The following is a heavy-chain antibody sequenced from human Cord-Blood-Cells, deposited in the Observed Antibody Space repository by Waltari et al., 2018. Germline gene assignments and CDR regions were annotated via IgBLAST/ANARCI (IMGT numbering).Heavy chain of an antibody. V-gene: IGHV1-3*01. Sequence: QVQLVQSGAEVKKPGASVKVSCKASGYTFTSYAMHWVRQAPGQRLEWMGWINAGNGNTKYSQKFQGRVTITRDTSASTAYMELSSLRSEDTAVYYCARNGERGGSGWYWFDPWGQGTLVTVSS. CDR1: GYTFTSYA. CDR3: ARNGERGGSGWYWFDP. CDR2: INAGNGNT. D-gene: IGHD6-19*01. J-gene: IGHJ5*02.